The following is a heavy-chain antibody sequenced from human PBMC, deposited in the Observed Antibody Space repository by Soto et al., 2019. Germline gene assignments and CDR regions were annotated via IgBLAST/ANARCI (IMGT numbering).Heavy chain of an antibody. V-gene: IGHV4-34*01. J-gene: IGHJ6*02. CDR1: GGSFSGYY. Sequence: SETLSLTCAVYGGSFSGYYWSWIRQPPGKGLEWIGEINHSGSTNYNPSLKSRVTISVDTSKNQFSLKLSSVTAADTAVYYCARGRWLGSGEIAAAGTRGGYYGMDVWGQGTTVTVSS. CDR2: INHSGST. CDR3: ARGRWLGSGEIAAAGTRGGYYGMDV. D-gene: IGHD6-13*01.